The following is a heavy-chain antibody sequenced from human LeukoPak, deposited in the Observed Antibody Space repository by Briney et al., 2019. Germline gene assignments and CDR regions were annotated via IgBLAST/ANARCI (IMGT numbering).Heavy chain of an antibody. Sequence: ASVKVSCKASGYTFTGYYMHWVRQAPGQGLEWMGRINPNSGGTNYAQKFQGWVTMTRDTSISTAYMELSRLRSDDTAVYYCARADCSGGSCYKSAMWYWGQGTLVTVSS. J-gene: IGHJ4*02. CDR1: GYTFTGYY. D-gene: IGHD2-15*01. V-gene: IGHV1-2*04. CDR2: INPNSGGT. CDR3: ARADCSGGSCYKSAMWY.